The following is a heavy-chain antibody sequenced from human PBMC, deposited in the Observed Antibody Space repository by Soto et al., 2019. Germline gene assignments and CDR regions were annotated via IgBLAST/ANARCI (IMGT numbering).Heavy chain of an antibody. CDR3: ATVGATVYALFDY. D-gene: IGHD1-26*01. Sequence: ASVKVSCKVSGYTLTELSMHWVRQAPGKGLEWMGGFDPEDGEAIYAQKFQGRVTMTEDTSTDTAYMELSSLRSEDTAVYYCATVGATVYALFDYWGQGTLVTVSS. CDR1: GYTLTELS. J-gene: IGHJ4*02. V-gene: IGHV1-24*01. CDR2: FDPEDGEA.